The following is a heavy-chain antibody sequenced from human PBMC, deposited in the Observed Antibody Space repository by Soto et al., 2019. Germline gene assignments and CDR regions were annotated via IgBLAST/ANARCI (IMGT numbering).Heavy chain of an antibody. CDR3: ARIRINYYGSGSYRCFDP. CDR2: IFSNDEK. J-gene: IGHJ5*02. Sequence: QVTLKESGPVLVKPTETLTLTCTVSGFSLSNARMGVSWIRQPPGKALEWLAHIFSNDEKSYSTSLKSRLTISKDTSKSQVVLTMTNMDPVDTATYYCARIRINYYGSGSYRCFDPWGQGTLVTVSS. V-gene: IGHV2-26*01. CDR1: GFSLSNARMG. D-gene: IGHD3-10*01.